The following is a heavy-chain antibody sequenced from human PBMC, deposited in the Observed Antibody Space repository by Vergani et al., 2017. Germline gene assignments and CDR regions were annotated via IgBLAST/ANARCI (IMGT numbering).Heavy chain of an antibody. D-gene: IGHD6-6*01. CDR2: IGTAGDT. J-gene: IGHJ4*02. V-gene: IGHV3-13*01. CDR3: ARRDSSSPALDY. Sequence: VELQESGGGLAQPGGSLRVSCSASGFTFSTYDMHWVRQATGKGLEWVSAIGTAGDTYYPGSVKGRFTISRENAKNSLYLQMNGLRAGDTAVYYCARRDSSSPALDYWGQGTLVTVSS. CDR1: GFTFSTYD.